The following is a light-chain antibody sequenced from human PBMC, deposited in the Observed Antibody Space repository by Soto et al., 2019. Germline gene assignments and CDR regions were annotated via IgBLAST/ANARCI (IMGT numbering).Light chain of an antibody. V-gene: IGKV1-6*01. J-gene: IGKJ1*01. CDR2: AAS. Sequence: AIQMTQSPSSLSASVGDRVTITCRASQAIRNDLGWYQQKPGKTPKLLIFAASSLQSGVPSRFSGSGSGTEFTLNISSLQPEDFATYYCLQYFNYPGTFGQGTKVDIE. CDR1: QAIRND. CDR3: LQYFNYPGT.